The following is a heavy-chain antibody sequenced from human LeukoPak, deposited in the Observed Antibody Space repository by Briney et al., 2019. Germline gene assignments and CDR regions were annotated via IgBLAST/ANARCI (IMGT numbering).Heavy chain of an antibody. CDR3: AREGYTSGWYFDY. V-gene: IGHV3-21*01. D-gene: IGHD6-19*01. J-gene: IGHJ4*02. CDR2: ISSSSSYI. Sequence: GGSLRLSCAASGFTFSSYSMNWVRQAPGKGLEWVSSISSSSSYIYYADSVKGRFTISRDNAKNSLYLQMNSLRAEDTAVYYCAREGYTSGWYFDYWGQGNLVTVSS. CDR1: GFTFSSYS.